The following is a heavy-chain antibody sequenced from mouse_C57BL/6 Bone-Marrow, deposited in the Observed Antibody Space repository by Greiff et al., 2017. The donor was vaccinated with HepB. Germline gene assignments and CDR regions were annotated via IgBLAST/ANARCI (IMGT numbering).Heavy chain of an antibody. J-gene: IGHJ1*03. CDR2: ISNGGGST. D-gene: IGHD2-1*01. CDR1: GFTFSDYY. CDR3: ARLLSSPLWYFDV. V-gene: IGHV5-12*01. Sequence: EVMLVESGGGLVQPGGSLKLSCAASGFTFSDYYMYWVRQTPEKRLEWVAYISNGGGSTYYPDTVKGRFTISRDNAKNTLYLQMSRLKSEDTAMYYCARLLSSPLWYFDVWGTGTTVTVSS.